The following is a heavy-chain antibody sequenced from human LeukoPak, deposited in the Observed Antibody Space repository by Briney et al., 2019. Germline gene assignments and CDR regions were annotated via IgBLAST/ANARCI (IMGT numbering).Heavy chain of an antibody. D-gene: IGHD3-10*01. J-gene: IGHJ4*02. CDR3: ARDPGYSLGTDYGDF. CDR1: GFTFSSYT. Sequence: GRSLRLSCAASGFTFSSYTMHWVRQAPGKGLEWVAVISYDGSNKYYADSVKGRFTISRDNSKNTLYLQMNSLRAEDTAVYYCARDPGYSLGTDYGDFWGQETLVTVSS. V-gene: IGHV3-30*01. CDR2: ISYDGSNK.